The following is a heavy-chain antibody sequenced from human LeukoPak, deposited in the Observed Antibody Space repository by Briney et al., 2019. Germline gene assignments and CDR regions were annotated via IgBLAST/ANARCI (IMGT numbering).Heavy chain of an antibody. CDR2: SGSGGST. V-gene: IGHV3-23*01. CDR3: ARGNTNYGGYFDY. Sequence: GRSLRLSCAASGSTFSRYAMTWVRHAPGKGLEWVSASGSGGSTYYADSVKGRFPISRENSKNTLYLQMNSLRAEDTAIYYCARGNTNYGGYFDYWGQGTLVTVSS. D-gene: IGHD4-23*01. CDR1: GSTFSRYA. J-gene: IGHJ4*02.